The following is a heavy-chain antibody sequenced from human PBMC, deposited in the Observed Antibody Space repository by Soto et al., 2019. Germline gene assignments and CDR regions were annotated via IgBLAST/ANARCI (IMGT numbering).Heavy chain of an antibody. J-gene: IGHJ2*01. D-gene: IGHD7-27*01. Sequence: EVQVLESGGGLVQPGGSLRLSCAGSGFTFINYAMHWVRQAPGKGLEWVASISGGGDAAFFPDSVRGRFTISRDNSKNTVTLQMNSLGVDDTAVYYCARKILGSTTRPNYWYFDLCGRGTLVTVSS. CDR2: ISGGGDAA. CDR3: ARKILGSTTRPNYWYFDL. V-gene: IGHV3-23*01. CDR1: GFTFINYA.